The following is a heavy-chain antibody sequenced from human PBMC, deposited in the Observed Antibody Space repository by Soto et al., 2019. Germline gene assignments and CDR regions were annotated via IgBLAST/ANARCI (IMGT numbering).Heavy chain of an antibody. CDR2: IYHSGST. V-gene: IGHV4-4*02. D-gene: IGHD4-17*01. CDR3: ARKMTTVTVFDY. CDR1: SGSISSSNW. Sequence: SETLSLTCAVSSGSISSSNWWSWVRQPPGEGLEWIGEIYHSGSTNYNPSLKSRVTISVDKSKNQFSLKLSSVTAADTAVYYCARKMTTVTVFDYWGQGALVTVSS. J-gene: IGHJ4*02.